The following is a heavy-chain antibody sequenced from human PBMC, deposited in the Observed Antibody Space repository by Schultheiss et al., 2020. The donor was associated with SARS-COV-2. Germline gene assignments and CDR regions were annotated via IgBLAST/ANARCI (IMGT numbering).Heavy chain of an antibody. D-gene: IGHD3-3*01. CDR3: ARYDFWSGGFDP. J-gene: IGHJ5*02. V-gene: IGHV3-30*12. Sequence: GGSLRLSCAASGFTFSSYSMDWVRQAPGKGLEWVAVISYDGSNKYYADSVKGRFTISRDNSKNTLYLQMNSLRAEDTAVYYCARYDFWSGGFDPWGQGTLVTVSS. CDR2: ISYDGSNK. CDR1: GFTFSSYS.